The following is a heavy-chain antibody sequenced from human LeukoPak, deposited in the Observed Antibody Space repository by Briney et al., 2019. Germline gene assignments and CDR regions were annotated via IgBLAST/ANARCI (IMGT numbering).Heavy chain of an antibody. CDR2: ISSGSSSI. D-gene: IGHD1-1*01. CDR3: AREAVTGLDAFDI. Sequence: GGSLRLSCAASGFRFITYDMNWVRQAPGKGLEWVSSISSGSSSIYYADSVKGRFTISRDNAKNSLYLQMNSLRAEDTAVYYCAREAVTGLDAFDIWGQGTMVTVSS. J-gene: IGHJ3*02. CDR1: GFRFITYD. V-gene: IGHV3-21*01.